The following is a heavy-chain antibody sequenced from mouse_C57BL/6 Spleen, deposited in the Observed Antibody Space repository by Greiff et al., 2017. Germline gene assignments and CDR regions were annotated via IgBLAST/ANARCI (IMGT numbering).Heavy chain of an antibody. D-gene: IGHD1-1*01. V-gene: IGHV1-15*01. CDR2: IDPETGGT. CDR3: TRRDSSGGYAMDY. J-gene: IGHJ4*01. CDR1: GYTFTDYE. Sequence: QVQLQQSGAELVRPGASVTLSCKASGYTFTDYEMHWVKQTPVHGLEWIGAIDPETGGTTYNQKFKGKAILTADKSSSTAYMELRSLTSEDSAVYYCTRRDSSGGYAMDYWGQGTSVTVSS.